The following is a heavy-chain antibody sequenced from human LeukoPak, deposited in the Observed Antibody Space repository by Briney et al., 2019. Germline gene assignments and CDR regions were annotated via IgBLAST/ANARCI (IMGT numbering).Heavy chain of an antibody. CDR1: GFTVSSNY. Sequence: GGSLRLSCAASGFTVSSNYMSWVRQAPGKGLEWVSVIYSGGSTYYADSVKGRFTISRDNSKNTLYLQMNSLRAEDTAVYYCARGGMHGSGTFDYWGQGTLATVSS. CDR2: IYSGGST. V-gene: IGHV3-66*01. D-gene: IGHD3-10*01. CDR3: ARGGMHGSGTFDY. J-gene: IGHJ4*02.